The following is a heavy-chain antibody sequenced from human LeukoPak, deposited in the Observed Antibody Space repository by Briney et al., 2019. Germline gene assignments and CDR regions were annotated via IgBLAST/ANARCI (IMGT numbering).Heavy chain of an antibody. CDR2: IHYSGST. J-gene: IGHJ5*02. Sequence: ASETLSLTCTVSGGSISTYYWNWIRQPPGKGLEWIGYIHYSGSTNYNPSLKSRVTISVDTSKNQFSLKLTSVTAADTALYYCARGRYSSSWYTWGQGTLVTVSS. D-gene: IGHD6-13*01. V-gene: IGHV4-59*01. CDR3: ARGRYSSSWYT. CDR1: GGSISTYY.